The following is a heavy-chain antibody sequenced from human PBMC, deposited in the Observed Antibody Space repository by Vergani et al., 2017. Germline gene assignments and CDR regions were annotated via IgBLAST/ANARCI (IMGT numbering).Heavy chain of an antibody. V-gene: IGHV4-31*03. J-gene: IGHJ5*02. CDR2: IHYSGTI. Sequence: QVQLQESGPGLVKPSQTLSLTCSVSVDSISRGDYYWSWIRQCAGKGLECSGYIHYSGTIYYNPSLQSRSTISLDTSKNQFSLKLIAVTAADTAVYYCARYHSRNLPKNGFDPWGQGTLVTVSS. CDR3: ARYHSRNLPKNGFDP. D-gene: IGHD2-2*01. CDR1: VDSISRGDYY.